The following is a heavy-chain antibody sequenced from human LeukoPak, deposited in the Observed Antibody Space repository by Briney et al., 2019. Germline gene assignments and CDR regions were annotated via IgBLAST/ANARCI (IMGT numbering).Heavy chain of an antibody. J-gene: IGHJ3*02. Sequence: GGSLRLSCAASGFTFSTYAMHWVRQAPGKGLEYVSGISTNGGSTYYANSVKGRFTISRDNSKNTLYLQMGSLRADDMAVYYCARALTFYYSDAFDIWGQGTMVTVSS. D-gene: IGHD3-22*01. V-gene: IGHV3-64*01. CDR1: GFTFSTYA. CDR3: ARALTFYYSDAFDI. CDR2: ISTNGGST.